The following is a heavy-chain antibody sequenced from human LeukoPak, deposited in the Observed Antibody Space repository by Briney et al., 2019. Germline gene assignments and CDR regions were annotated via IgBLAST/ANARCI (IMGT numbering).Heavy chain of an antibody. D-gene: IGHD6-13*01. CDR2: INSDGSTT. Sequence: PGGSLRLSCAASGFTFSIYWMHWVRQAPGKGLMWVSRINSDGSTTGYADSVKGRFTISRDNAKNTLYLQMNSLRAEDTAVYYCARGTSAADGVFAFVDYWGQGALVTVSS. CDR1: GFTFSIYW. V-gene: IGHV3-74*01. J-gene: IGHJ4*02. CDR3: ARGTSAADGVFAFVDY.